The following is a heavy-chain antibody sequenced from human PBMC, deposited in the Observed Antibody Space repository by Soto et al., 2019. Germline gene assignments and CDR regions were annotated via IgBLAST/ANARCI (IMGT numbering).Heavy chain of an antibody. Sequence: SVKVSWTDSSDNLTSNGLTWMREGAGQGLEWMGWISAYNGNPNYAQNFQGRVIMPTDTSTRTAYLELRSLRSDDTAVYYCARVPHNFNWVPYGLDVWGQGTTVTVSS. CDR1: SDNLTSNG. D-gene: IGHD7-27*01. V-gene: IGHV1-18*04. J-gene: IGHJ6*02. CDR3: ARVPHNFNWVPYGLDV. CDR2: ISAYNGNP.